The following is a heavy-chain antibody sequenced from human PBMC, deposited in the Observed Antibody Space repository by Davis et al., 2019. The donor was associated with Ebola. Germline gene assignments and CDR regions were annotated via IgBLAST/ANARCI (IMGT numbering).Heavy chain of an antibody. Sequence: GGSLRLSCTASGFTFGVYPMSWVRKAPGKGLEWVGFIRSKAYGGTTEYAASVKGRFTISRDDSKSIAYLQMNSLKTEDTAVYYCTPGDYWGQGTLVTVSS. V-gene: IGHV3-49*04. CDR1: GFTFGVYP. J-gene: IGHJ4*02. CDR2: IRSKAYGGTT. CDR3: TPGDY.